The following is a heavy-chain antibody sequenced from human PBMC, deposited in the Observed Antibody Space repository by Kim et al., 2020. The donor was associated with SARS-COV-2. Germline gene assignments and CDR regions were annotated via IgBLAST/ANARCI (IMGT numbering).Heavy chain of an antibody. CDR2: ININGGTT. CDR1: GFTFSNYW. J-gene: IGHJ5*02. D-gene: IGHD3-10*01. Sequence: GGSLRLSCAASGFTFSNYWMYWVRQPPGEGLAWVSRININGGTTEYADSVKGRFTISRDNAKNKLYLQINSLRAEDTAEYYCARGGSGSSFTNSRLDPWG. V-gene: IGHV3-74*01. CDR3: ARGGSGSSFTNSRLDP.